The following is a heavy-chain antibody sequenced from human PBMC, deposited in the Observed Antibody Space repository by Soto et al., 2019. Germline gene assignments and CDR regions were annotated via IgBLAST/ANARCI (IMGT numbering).Heavy chain of an antibody. Sequence: PSETLSLTCTVSGGSISSYYWSWIRQPPGKGLEWIGYIYYSGSTNYNPSLKSRVTISVDTSKNQFSLKLSSVTAADTAVYYCARGGGGYDYVWGSYRPFDFWGQGTLVTVSS. D-gene: IGHD3-16*02. V-gene: IGHV4-59*08. CDR2: IYYSGST. CDR3: ARGGGGYDYVWGSYRPFDF. J-gene: IGHJ4*02. CDR1: GGSISSYY.